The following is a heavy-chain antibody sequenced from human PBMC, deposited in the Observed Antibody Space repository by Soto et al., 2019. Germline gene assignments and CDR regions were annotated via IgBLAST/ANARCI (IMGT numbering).Heavy chain of an antibody. CDR3: ARGSSDTAMVPLAY. CDR2: INHSGST. V-gene: IGHV4-34*01. Sequence: SETLSLTCAVYGGSFSGYYWSWIRQPPGKGLEWIGEINHSGSTNYNPSLKSRVTISVDTSKNQFSLKLSSVTAADTAVYYCARGSSDTAMVPLAYWGQGTLVTVSS. D-gene: IGHD5-18*01. CDR1: GGSFSGYY. J-gene: IGHJ4*02.